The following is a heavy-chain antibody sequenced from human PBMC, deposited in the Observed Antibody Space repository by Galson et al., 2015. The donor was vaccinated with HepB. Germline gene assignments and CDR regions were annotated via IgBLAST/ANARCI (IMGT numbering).Heavy chain of an antibody. CDR2: VNTGNGNT. CDR3: ARGGQWPQFYYFDY. V-gene: IGHV1-3*04. CDR1: GYSFTIYY. Sequence: SVKVSCKASGYSFTIYYIHWVRQAPGQRLEWMGRVNTGNGNTKYSQKFQDRVTLTRDTSATTAYMELSSLESEDTAVYYCARGGQWPQFYYFDYRGRGTLVTVSS. J-gene: IGHJ4*02. D-gene: IGHD5-24*01.